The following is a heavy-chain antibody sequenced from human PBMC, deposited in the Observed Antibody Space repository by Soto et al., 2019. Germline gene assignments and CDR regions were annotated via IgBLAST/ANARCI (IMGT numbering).Heavy chain of an antibody. CDR1: GFTFSSYA. CDR2: ISYDGSNK. CDR3: ARARESGRSNWFDP. J-gene: IGHJ5*02. V-gene: IGHV3-30-3*01. D-gene: IGHD3-10*01. Sequence: ESGGGVVQPGRSLRLSCAASGFTFSSYAMHWVRQAPGKGLEWVAVISYDGSNKYYADSVKGRFTISRDNSKNTLYLQMNSLRAEDTAVYYCARARESGRSNWFDPWGQGTLVTVSS.